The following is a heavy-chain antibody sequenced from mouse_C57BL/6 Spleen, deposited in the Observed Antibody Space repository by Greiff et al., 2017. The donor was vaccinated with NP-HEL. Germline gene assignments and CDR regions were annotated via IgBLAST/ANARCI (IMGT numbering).Heavy chain of an antibody. J-gene: IGHJ2*01. CDR3: AIGRNWDYFDY. Sequence: VQLKQSGAELVRPGASVKLSCTASGFNIKDYYMHWVKQRPEQGLEWIGRIDPEDGDTNYNQKFKGKATLTVDKSSSTAYMQLSSLTSEDSAVYYSAIGRNWDYFDYWGKGTTLTVAS. CDR2: IDPEDGDT. V-gene: IGHV14-1*01. D-gene: IGHD4-1*01. CDR1: GFNIKDYY.